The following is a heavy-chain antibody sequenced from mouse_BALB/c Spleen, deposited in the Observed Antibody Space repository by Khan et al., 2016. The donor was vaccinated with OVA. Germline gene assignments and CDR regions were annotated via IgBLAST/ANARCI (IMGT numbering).Heavy chain of an antibody. CDR3: ASHLAGSFAY. CDR2: ISSAGDYT. CDR1: GFTFSSYG. V-gene: IGHV5-6*01. D-gene: IGHD1-1*01. J-gene: IGHJ3*01. Sequence: EVELVESGGDLVKPGGSLKLSCAASGFTFSSYGMPWVRQTPDKRLEWVAIISSAGDYTYYPDHVKGRFTISRDYAKNTLYLQMSSLKSEDTAMFYCASHLAGSFAYWGQGTLVTVSA.